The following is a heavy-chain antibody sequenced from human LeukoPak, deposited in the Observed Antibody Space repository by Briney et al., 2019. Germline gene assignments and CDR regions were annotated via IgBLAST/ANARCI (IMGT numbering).Heavy chain of an antibody. J-gene: IGHJ4*02. CDR3: ARGDPSYCSSTSCPFDY. Sequence: GGSLRLSCAASGFTFSSYGMSWVRQAPGKGLEWVSAISGSGGSTYYADSVKGRFTISRDNSKNTLYLQMNSLRAEDTAVYYCARGDPSYCSSTSCPFDYWGQGTLVTVSS. CDR2: ISGSGGST. D-gene: IGHD2-2*01. CDR1: GFTFSSYG. V-gene: IGHV3-23*01.